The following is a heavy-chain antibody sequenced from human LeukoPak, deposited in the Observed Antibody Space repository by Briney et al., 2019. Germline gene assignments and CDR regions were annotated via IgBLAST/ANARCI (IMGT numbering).Heavy chain of an antibody. V-gene: IGHV3-74*01. CDR2: IASDGSST. CDR1: GFTFSSYA. CDR3: ARGRPHGNDY. D-gene: IGHD4-23*01. J-gene: IGHJ4*02. Sequence: GGSLRLSCAASGFTFSSYAMSWVRQAPGKGLVWVSRIASDGSSTTYADSVKGRFSISRDNAKNTLYLQMNSLRVEDTAVYYCARGRPHGNDYWGQGTLVTVSS.